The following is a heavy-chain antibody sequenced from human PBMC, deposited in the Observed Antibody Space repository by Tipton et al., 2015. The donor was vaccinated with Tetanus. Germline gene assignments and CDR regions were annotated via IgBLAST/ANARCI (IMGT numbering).Heavy chain of an antibody. Sequence: SLRLSCVASGFTSESHYMHWVRQTPGKGLVWISRINPDGRRANYADSVKGRFTISGDNAKNTVYLQMNSLRAEDTAVYFCARRSLTNYGLDVWGQGTPVTVSS. J-gene: IGHJ6*02. CDR2: INPDGRRA. D-gene: IGHD1-1*01. V-gene: IGHV3-74*01. CDR1: GFTSESHY. CDR3: ARRSLTNYGLDV.